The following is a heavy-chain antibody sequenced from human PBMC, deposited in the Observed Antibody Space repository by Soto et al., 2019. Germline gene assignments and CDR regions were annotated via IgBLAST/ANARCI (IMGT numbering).Heavy chain of an antibody. CDR1: GFTFSSYA. D-gene: IGHD3-22*01. CDR3: ARDQDSSGYILLENAPDY. CDR2: ISYDGSNK. J-gene: IGHJ4*02. V-gene: IGHV3-30-3*01. Sequence: PGGSLRLSCAASGFTFSSYAMHWVRQAPGKGLEWVAVISYDGSNKYYADSVKGRFTISRDNSKNTLYLQMNSLRAEDTAVYYCARDQDSSGYILLENAPDYWGQGTLVTVSS.